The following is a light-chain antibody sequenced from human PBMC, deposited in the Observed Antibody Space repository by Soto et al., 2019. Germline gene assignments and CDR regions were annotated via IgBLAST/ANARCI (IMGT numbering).Light chain of an antibody. V-gene: IGLV1-44*01. CDR3: ASWDDSLHGVV. CDR1: SSNIGSNT. Sequence: QSVLTQPPSASGTPGRRVTISCSGGSSNIGSNTVNWYQHLPGTAPKLLIYSNGQRPSGVPDRFSGSKSDTSASLAISGLQYEDEADYYCASWDDSLHGVVFGGGTKLTVL. J-gene: IGLJ2*01. CDR2: SNG.